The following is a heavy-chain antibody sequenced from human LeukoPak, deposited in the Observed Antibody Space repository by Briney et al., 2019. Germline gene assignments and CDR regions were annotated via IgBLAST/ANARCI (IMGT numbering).Heavy chain of an antibody. CDR3: ARLDAALDY. CDR2: INPNSGGT. V-gene: IGHV1-2*06. D-gene: IGHD2-2*01. Sequence: ASVKVSCKGSGYSFTGYYMDWVRLAPGQGLEWMGRINPNSGGTNYAQKFQRRVTMTRDTSISTAYMELSRLRSDDTAVYYCARLDAALDYWGQGTLVTVSS. J-gene: IGHJ4*02. CDR1: GYSFTGYY.